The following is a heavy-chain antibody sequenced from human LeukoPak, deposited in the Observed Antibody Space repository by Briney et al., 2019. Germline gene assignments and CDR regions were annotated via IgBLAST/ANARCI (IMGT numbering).Heavy chain of an antibody. J-gene: IGHJ4*02. V-gene: IGHV3-30*03. Sequence: GGSLRLSCAASGFTFSDYYMSWIRQAPGKGLEWVAVISYDGSNKYYADSVKGRFTISRDNSKNTLYLQMNSLRAEDTAVYYCAREMGGYPFDYWGQGTLVTVSS. CDR1: GFTFSDYY. D-gene: IGHD5-12*01. CDR3: AREMGGYPFDY. CDR2: ISYDGSNK.